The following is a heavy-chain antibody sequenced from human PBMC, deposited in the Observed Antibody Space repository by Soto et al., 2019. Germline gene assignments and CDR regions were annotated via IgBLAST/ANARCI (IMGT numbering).Heavy chain of an antibody. CDR3: ARGYWFDP. V-gene: IGHV4-59*01. CDR1: GGSIFSDD. CDR2: ISRGGSS. J-gene: IGHJ5*02. Sequence: LSLTCTVSGGSIFSDDWTWIRQPPGKGLEWIGYISRGGSSRYAPSLKGRVTFSTDTSKNQVSLKLTYVTVADTAVYYCARGYWFDPWGPGTLVTVSS.